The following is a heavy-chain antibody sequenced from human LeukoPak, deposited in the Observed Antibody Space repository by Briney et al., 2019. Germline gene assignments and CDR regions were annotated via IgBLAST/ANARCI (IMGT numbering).Heavy chain of an antibody. D-gene: IGHD2-2*01. CDR3: ARARYQLPDDY. CDR2: ISYDGSNK. Sequence: GGSLRLSCVASGFTFSSYAMHWVRQAPGKGLEWVAVISYDGSNKYYADSVKGRFTISRDNSKNTLYLQMNSLRAEDTAVYYCARARYQLPDDYWGQGTLVTVSS. J-gene: IGHJ4*02. V-gene: IGHV3-30-3*01. CDR1: GFTFSSYA.